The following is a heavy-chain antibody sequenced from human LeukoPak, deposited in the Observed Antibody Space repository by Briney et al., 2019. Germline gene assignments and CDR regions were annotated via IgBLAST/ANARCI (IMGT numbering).Heavy chain of an antibody. CDR2: ISYDGSNK. CDR1: GFTFSSYA. Sequence: PGRSLRLSCAASGFTFSSYAMHWVRQAPGKGLEWVAVISYDGSNKYYADSVKGRFTISRDNSKNTLYLQMNSLRAEDTAVYYCARTLPEVRELKSGGFDYWGQGTLVTVSS. D-gene: IGHD3-10*01. V-gene: IGHV3-30*14. J-gene: IGHJ4*02. CDR3: ARTLPEVRELKSGGFDY.